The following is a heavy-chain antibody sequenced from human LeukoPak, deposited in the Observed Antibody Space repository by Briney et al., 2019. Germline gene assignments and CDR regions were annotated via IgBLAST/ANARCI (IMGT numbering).Heavy chain of an antibody. CDR3: AKDRGGYYRHPDY. Sequence: GGSLRLSCAASGFTFDDYAMHWVRQAPGKGLEWVSGISWNSGSIGYADSVKGRFTISRDNAKNSLYLRMNSLRAEDTALYYCAKDRGGYYRHPDYWGQGTLVTVSS. CDR1: GFTFDDYA. D-gene: IGHD3-22*01. V-gene: IGHV3-9*01. CDR2: ISWNSGSI. J-gene: IGHJ4*02.